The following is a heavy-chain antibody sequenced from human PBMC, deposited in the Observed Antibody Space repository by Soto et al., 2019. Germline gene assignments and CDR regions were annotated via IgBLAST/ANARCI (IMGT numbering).Heavy chain of an antibody. CDR1: GATFSTHT. D-gene: IGHD2-2*01. CDR3: ARHKDQLPTD. J-gene: IGHJ1*01. CDR2: IIPMLGIA. Sequence: QVQLVQSGAEVKKPGSSVKVSCRASGATFSTHTIIWVRQAPGQGLEWVGRIIPMLGIANYAQKFQGRVTITADKYTSTAYMELSSLTSEDTAIYYCARHKDQLPTDWGQGTLVTVSS. V-gene: IGHV1-69*02.